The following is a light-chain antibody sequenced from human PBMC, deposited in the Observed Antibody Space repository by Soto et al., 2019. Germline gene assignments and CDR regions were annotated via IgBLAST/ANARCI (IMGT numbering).Light chain of an antibody. CDR2: GAS. J-gene: IGKJ4*01. CDR3: HHYDNEAGT. Sequence: EILMTQSPGTLSASPGERVVLSCRASQSVRNNLAWYQQKSGQGPRLLIYGASSRATGIPSRFSGSGSGTEFTLTINTLQSEDFGLYYCHHYDNEAGTFGGGTKVEIK. CDR1: QSVRNN. V-gene: IGKV3-15*01.